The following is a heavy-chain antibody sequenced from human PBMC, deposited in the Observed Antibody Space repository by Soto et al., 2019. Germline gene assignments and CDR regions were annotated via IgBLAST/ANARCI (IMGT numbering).Heavy chain of an antibody. J-gene: IGHJ4*02. D-gene: IGHD4-17*01. CDR1: VFTFSGYA. CDR2: ISGSGGST. CDR3: AKDRAPTYGDYVYFDY. Sequence: GGSLRLSCAASVFTFSGYAMSWVRQAPGKGLEWVSAISGSGGSTYYADSVKGRFTISRDNSKNTLYLQMNSLRAEDTAVYYCAKDRAPTYGDYVYFDYWGQGTLVNVSS. V-gene: IGHV3-23*01.